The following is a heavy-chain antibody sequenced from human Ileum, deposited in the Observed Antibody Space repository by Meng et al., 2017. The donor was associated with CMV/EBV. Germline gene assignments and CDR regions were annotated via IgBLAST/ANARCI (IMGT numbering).Heavy chain of an antibody. CDR3: AKGSRHIVVVPAASSYYYGMDV. D-gene: IGHD2-2*01. Sequence: SLKISCSASGFTFDDYAMHWVRQAPGKGPEWVSGISWNSGSIGYADSVKGRFTISRDNAKNSLYLQMNSLRAEDTALYYCAKGSRHIVVVPAASSYYYGMDVWGQGTMVNVSS. CDR2: ISWNSGSI. V-gene: IGHV3-9*01. J-gene: IGHJ6*02. CDR1: GFTFDDYA.